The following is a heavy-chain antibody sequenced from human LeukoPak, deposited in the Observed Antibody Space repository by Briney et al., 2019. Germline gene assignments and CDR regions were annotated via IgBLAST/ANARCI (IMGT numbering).Heavy chain of an antibody. CDR1: GFTFSSYS. Sequence: GGSLSLSCAASGFTFSSYSMNWVRQAPGKGLKWVSSISSSSSYIYYADSVKGRFTISRDNAKNSLYLQMNSLRAEDTAVYYCARAYCGGDCYLFDYWGQGTLVTVSS. CDR2: ISSSSSYI. J-gene: IGHJ4*02. CDR3: ARAYCGGDCYLFDY. D-gene: IGHD2-21*02. V-gene: IGHV3-21*01.